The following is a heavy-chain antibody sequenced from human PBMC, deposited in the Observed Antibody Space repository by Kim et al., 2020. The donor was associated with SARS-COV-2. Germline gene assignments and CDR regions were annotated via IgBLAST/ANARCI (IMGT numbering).Heavy chain of an antibody. J-gene: IGHJ5*02. CDR1: GGSISSYY. D-gene: IGHD1-1*01. CDR3: AGAELVWFDP. V-gene: IGHV4-59*01. Sequence: SETLSLTCTVSGGSISSYYWSWIRQPPGKGLEWIGYIYYSGSTNYNPSLKSRVTISVDTSKNQFSLKLSSVTAADTAVYYCAGAELVWFDPWGQGTLVTVSS. CDR2: IYYSGST.